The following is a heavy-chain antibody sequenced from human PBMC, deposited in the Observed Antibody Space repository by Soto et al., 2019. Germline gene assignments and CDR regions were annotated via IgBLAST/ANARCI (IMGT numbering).Heavy chain of an antibody. J-gene: IGHJ4*02. CDR1: GFTFSSYG. CDR2: ISYDGSNK. CDR3: AKSPEGDYTIDY. Sequence: GGSLRLSCAASGFTFSSYGMHWVRQAPGKGLEWVAVISYDGSNKYYADSVKGRFNISRDNSKNTLYLQMNSLRAEDTAVYYCAKSPEGDYTIDYWGQGTLVTVSS. V-gene: IGHV3-30*18. D-gene: IGHD4-4*01.